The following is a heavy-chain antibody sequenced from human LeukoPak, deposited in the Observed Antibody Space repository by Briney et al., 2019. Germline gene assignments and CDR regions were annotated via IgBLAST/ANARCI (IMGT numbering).Heavy chain of an antibody. CDR2: IYPGDSDT. D-gene: IGHD3-10*01. CDR1: GYSFTSYW. CDR3: ARHGSGYYGSGSYCNLDDY. J-gene: IGHJ4*02. Sequence: GESLKISCKGSGYSFTSYWIGWVRQMPGKGLEWMGIIYPGDSDTRYSPSFQGQVTISADKSISTAYLQWSSLKASDTAMYYCARHGSGYYGSGSYCNLDDYWGQGTLVTVSS. V-gene: IGHV5-51*01.